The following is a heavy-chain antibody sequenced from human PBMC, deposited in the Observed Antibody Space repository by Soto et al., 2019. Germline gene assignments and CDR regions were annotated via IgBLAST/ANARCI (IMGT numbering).Heavy chain of an antibody. J-gene: IGHJ3*01. Sequence: EVQLVESGGGLVRPGGSLRLSCAASGFTFSYYWMHWGRQAPGKGLVWVSRIHSAGSSTTYADFVKGRFIISRDNARNAVELQMNSVRVEDTAVYYCARGDRGAFDLWGQGTVVTVSS. CDR1: GFTFSYYW. D-gene: IGHD1-26*01. CDR3: ARGDRGAFDL. V-gene: IGHV3-74*01. CDR2: IHSAGSST.